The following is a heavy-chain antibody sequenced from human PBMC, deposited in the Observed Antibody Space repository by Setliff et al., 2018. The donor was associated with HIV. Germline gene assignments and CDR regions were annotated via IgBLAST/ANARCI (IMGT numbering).Heavy chain of an antibody. CDR1: GYIFTGYH. Sequence: GASVKVSCKASGYIFTGYHIHWVRQATGQGLEWMGWMNPNSGNTGYAQKFQGRVTMTRNTSISTAYMELSSLRSDDTAIYYCATRPGSGFQYYHLDFWGHGTLVTVSS. J-gene: IGHJ4*01. CDR2: MNPNSGNT. V-gene: IGHV1-8*02. D-gene: IGHD5-12*01. CDR3: ATRPGSGFQYYHLDF.